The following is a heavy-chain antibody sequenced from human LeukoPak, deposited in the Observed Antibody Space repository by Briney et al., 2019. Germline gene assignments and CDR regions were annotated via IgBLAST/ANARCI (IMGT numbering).Heavy chain of an antibody. J-gene: IGHJ4*02. V-gene: IGHV3-30*18. Sequence: GGSLRLSCAASGFTFSSYSMNWVRQAPGKGLEWVAVISYDGSNKYYADSVKGRFTISRDNSKNTLYLQMNSLRAEDTAVYYCAKLGRYGDYGDYWGQGTLVTVSS. CDR3: AKLGRYGDYGDY. CDR1: GFTFSSYS. D-gene: IGHD4-17*01. CDR2: ISYDGSNK.